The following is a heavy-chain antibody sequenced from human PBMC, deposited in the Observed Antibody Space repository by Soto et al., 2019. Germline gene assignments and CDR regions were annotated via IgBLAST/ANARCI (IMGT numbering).Heavy chain of an antibody. CDR2: ISYDGSNK. CDR1: GFTLSRKG. J-gene: IGHJ6*02. Sequence: QVQLVESGGGVVQPGRSLRLSCAASGFTLSRKGMHWVRQAPGKGLEWVAVISYDGSNKYYGDSVKGRFTISRDNSKNTVYLQMNSLRAEDTAVYYCAKYSLTVAGPQRGSLDVWGQGTTVTVSS. CDR3: AKYSLTVAGPQRGSLDV. V-gene: IGHV3-30*18. D-gene: IGHD6-19*01.